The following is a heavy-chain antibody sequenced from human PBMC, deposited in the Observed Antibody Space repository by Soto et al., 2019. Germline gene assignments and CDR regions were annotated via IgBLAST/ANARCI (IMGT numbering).Heavy chain of an antibody. Sequence: ASVKVSCKASGYTFISNFIHWVRQAPGQGLEWLGLINPNGGNTNYAQNFQGRVTMTRDTSTTTVYMELSSLRSEDTAMYYCASLFDFWTGYDGDDMGEGDAFDLWGQGTKVTV. V-gene: IGHV1-46*01. CDR2: INPNGGNT. CDR3: ASLFDFWTGYDGDDMGEGDAFDL. CDR1: GYTFISNF. J-gene: IGHJ3*01. D-gene: IGHD3-3*01.